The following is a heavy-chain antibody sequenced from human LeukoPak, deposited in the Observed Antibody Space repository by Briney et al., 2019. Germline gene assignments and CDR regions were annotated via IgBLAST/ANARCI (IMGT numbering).Heavy chain of an antibody. Sequence: GGSLRLSCAASGFTFSSYTMNWVRQGPGKGLEWVSSISSVSSYIYYAVSVKGRFTISRDNAKNSLYLQMNSLRAEDTAVYYCASGSTFYDNSAYWGQGTLVTVSS. J-gene: IGHJ4*02. CDR3: ASGSTFYDNSAY. CDR2: ISSVSSYI. D-gene: IGHD3-22*01. V-gene: IGHV3-21*01. CDR1: GFTFSSYT.